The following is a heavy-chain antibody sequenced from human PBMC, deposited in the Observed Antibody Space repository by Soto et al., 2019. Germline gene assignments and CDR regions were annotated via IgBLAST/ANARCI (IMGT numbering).Heavy chain of an antibody. CDR2: ISSSSSTI. V-gene: IGHV3-48*02. Sequence: GGSLRLSCAASGFTFSSYSMNWVRQAPGKGLEWVSYISSSSSTIYYADSVKGRFTISRDNAKNSLYLQMNSLRDEDTAVYYCARGLRYFDWLLSHTYYFDYWGQGTLVTVSS. CDR1: GFTFSSYS. CDR3: ARGLRYFDWLLSHTYYFDY. J-gene: IGHJ4*02. D-gene: IGHD3-9*01.